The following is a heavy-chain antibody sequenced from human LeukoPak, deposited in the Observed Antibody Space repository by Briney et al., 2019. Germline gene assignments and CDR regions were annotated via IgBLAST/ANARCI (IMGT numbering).Heavy chain of an antibody. J-gene: IGHJ5*02. V-gene: IGHV3-64D*06. Sequence: GGSLRLSCSASGFTFSSYAMHWVRQAPGKGLEYVSAISSNGGSTYYADSVKGRFTISRDNSKNTLYLQMSSLRAEDTAVYYCVKGQRLYCSSGSCFDWFDPWGQGTLVTVS. CDR1: GFTFSSYA. CDR2: ISSNGGST. D-gene: IGHD2-15*01. CDR3: VKGQRLYCSSGSCFDWFDP.